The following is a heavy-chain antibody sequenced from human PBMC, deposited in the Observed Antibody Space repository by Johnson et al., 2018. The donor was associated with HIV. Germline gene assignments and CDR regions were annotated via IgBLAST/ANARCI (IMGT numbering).Heavy chain of an antibody. CDR1: GFTFGIYG. J-gene: IGHJ3*02. Sequence: QVQLVESGGGVVQPGTSLRLSCAASGFTFGIYGMHWVRQAPGKGLEWVALISYDGSNEYYGDSVKGRFSISRDNAKNSVFLQMNSPRVEDTAIYYCAKERSWAFDIWGQGTMVTVSS. CDR2: ISYDGSNE. V-gene: IGHV3-30*18. CDR3: AKERSWAFDI.